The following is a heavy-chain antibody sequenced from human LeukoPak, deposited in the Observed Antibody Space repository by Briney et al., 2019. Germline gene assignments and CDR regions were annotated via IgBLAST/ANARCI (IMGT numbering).Heavy chain of an antibody. D-gene: IGHD3-22*01. CDR2: ISSSSSTT. CDR3: ARDYDSTGQIDF. Sequence: GVSLRLSCAASGLTFSSYTMNWVRQAPGKGLEWISYISSSSSTTYYADSVRGRFTISRDNAKNSLYLQMNSPRDEDTAVYYCARDYDSTGQIDFWGQGTLVTVSS. V-gene: IGHV3-48*02. CDR1: GLTFSSYT. J-gene: IGHJ4*02.